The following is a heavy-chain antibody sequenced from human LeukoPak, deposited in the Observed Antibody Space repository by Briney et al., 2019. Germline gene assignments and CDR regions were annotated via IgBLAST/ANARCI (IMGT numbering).Heavy chain of an antibody. CDR2: ISSSSSTI. CDR3: ARDLASHGAFDI. V-gene: IGHV3-11*01. Sequence: GGSLRRSCAASGFTFSDHYMSWVRQAPGKGLEWVSYISSSSSTIYYADSVKGRFTISRDNAKNSLYLQMNSLRAEDTAVYYCARDLASHGAFDIWGQGTMVTVSS. D-gene: IGHD3-16*01. J-gene: IGHJ3*02. CDR1: GFTFSDHY.